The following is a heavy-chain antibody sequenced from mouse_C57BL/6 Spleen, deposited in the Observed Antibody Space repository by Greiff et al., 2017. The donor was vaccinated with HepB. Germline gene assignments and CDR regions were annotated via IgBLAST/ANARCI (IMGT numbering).Heavy chain of an antibody. Sequence: EVQLVESGGGLVKPGGSLKLSCAASGFTFSDYGMHWVRQAPEKGLEWVAYISSGSSTIYYADTVKGRFTISRDNAKNTLFLQMTSLRSEDTAMYYCARSYYYGSIHYYAMDYWGQGTSVTVSS. CDR1: GFTFSDYG. CDR2: ISSGSSTI. D-gene: IGHD1-1*01. V-gene: IGHV5-17*01. CDR3: ARSYYYGSIHYYAMDY. J-gene: IGHJ4*01.